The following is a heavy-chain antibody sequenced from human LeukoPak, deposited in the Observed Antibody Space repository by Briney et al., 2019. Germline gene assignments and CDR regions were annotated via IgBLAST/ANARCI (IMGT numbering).Heavy chain of an antibody. CDR3: ARLTTDYVWGSYRSGDDAFDI. CDR1: GGSISSSSYY. Sequence: SETLSLTCTVSGGSISSSSYYWGWIRQPPGKGLEWIGSIYYSGSTYYNPSLKSRVTISVDMSKNQFSLKLSSVTAADTAVYYCARLTTDYVWGSYRSGDDAFDIWGQGTMVTVSS. D-gene: IGHD3-16*02. J-gene: IGHJ3*02. V-gene: IGHV4-39*01. CDR2: IYYSGST.